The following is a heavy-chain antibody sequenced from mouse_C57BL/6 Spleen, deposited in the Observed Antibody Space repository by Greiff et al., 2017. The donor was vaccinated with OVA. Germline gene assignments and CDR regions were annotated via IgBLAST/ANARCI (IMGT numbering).Heavy chain of an antibody. CDR2: INPNNGGT. V-gene: IGHV1-18*01. D-gene: IGHD3-2*02. Sequence: EVQLQQSGPELVKPGASVKIPCKASGYTFPDYNLDWVKQSHGKSLEWIGDINPNNGGTIYNQKFKGKATLTVDKSSSTAYMELRSLTSEDTAVYYCARSRGDSSGTYAMDYWGQGTSVTVSS. J-gene: IGHJ4*01. CDR1: GYTFPDYN. CDR3: ARSRGDSSGTYAMDY.